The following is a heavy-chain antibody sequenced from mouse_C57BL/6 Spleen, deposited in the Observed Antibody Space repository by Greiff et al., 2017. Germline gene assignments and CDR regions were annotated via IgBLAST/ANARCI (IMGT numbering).Heavy chain of an antibody. CDR3: ARSPFLYGSSPYYAMDY. V-gene: IGHV1-39*01. CDR1: GYSFTDYN. D-gene: IGHD1-1*01. Sequence: LKESGPELVKPGASVKISCKASGYSFTDYNMNWVKQSNGESLEWIGVINPNYGTTSYNQKFKGKATLTVDQSSSTAYMQLNSLTSEDSAVYYCARSPFLYGSSPYYAMDYWCQGTSVTGSS. CDR2: INPNYGTT. J-gene: IGHJ4*01.